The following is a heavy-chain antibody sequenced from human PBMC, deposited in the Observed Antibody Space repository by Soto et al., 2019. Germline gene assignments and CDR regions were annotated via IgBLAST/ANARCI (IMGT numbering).Heavy chain of an antibody. V-gene: IGHV3-48*02. J-gene: IGHJ4*02. CDR1: GFTFSSYA. CDR3: ARDRDGYYDFWSGYYRYDY. CDR2: ISSSGGTI. D-gene: IGHD3-3*01. Sequence: RLSCAASGFTFSSYAMSWVRQAPGKGLEWVSAISSSGGTIYYADSVKGRFTISRDNAKNSLYLQMNSLRDEDTAVYYCARDRDGYYDFWSGYYRYDYWGQGTLVTVSS.